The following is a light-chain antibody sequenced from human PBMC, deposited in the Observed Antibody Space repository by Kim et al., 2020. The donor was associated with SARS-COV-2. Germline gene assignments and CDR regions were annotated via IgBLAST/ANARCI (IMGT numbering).Light chain of an antibody. CDR1: ESLLHYNGYNF. Sequence: DIVMTQSPLSLPVTRGEPASISCRSSESLLHYNGYNFLNWYLQRPGQSPQLLIYLGSTRASGVPDRFSGSGSDTDFTLKISRVEAADVGLYYCMQALQTPWTFGQGTKVDIK. CDR3: MQALQTPWT. CDR2: LGS. V-gene: IGKV2-28*01. J-gene: IGKJ1*01.